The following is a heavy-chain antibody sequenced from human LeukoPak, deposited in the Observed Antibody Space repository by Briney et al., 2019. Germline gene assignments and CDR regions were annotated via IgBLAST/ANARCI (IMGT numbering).Heavy chain of an antibody. J-gene: IGHJ3*02. CDR1: GFTFSSYS. D-gene: IGHD2-15*01. CDR2: ISSSSSTI. V-gene: IGHV3-48*01. Sequence: GGSLRLSCAASGFTFSSYSMNWVRQAPGKGLEWVSYISSSSSTIYYADSVKGRFTISRDNAKNSLYLQMNSLRAEDTAVYYCAREYCKGGSCYNDAFDIWGQGTMVTVSS. CDR3: AREYCKGGSCYNDAFDI.